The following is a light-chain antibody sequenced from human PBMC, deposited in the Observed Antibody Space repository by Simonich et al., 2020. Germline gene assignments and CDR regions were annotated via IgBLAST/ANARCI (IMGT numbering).Light chain of an antibody. Sequence: SALTQPASVSGSPGQSITISCTGTSSDVGGYNYVSWYQQHPGKSPKIMIYDVSKRPSGVSNSFSGSKSGNTASLTISGLQAEDEADYYCSSYTSSSTLVVFGGGTKLTVL. CDR1: SSDVGGYNY. V-gene: IGLV2-14*03. J-gene: IGLJ2*01. CDR3: SSYTSSSTLVV. CDR2: DVS.